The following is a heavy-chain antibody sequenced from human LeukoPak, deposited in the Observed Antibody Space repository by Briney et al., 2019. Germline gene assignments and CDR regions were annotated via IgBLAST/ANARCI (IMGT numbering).Heavy chain of an antibody. D-gene: IGHD6-25*01. Sequence: SETLSLTCTVSGGSISSYYWSWIRQPAGKGLEWIGHIYSSGSTNYNPSLKSRVTMSVDTSKIQFSLKMNSVTAADTAVYYCARYSSALGDFDYWGQGILVTVS. V-gene: IGHV4-4*07. CDR3: ARYSSALGDFDY. J-gene: IGHJ4*02. CDR1: GGSISSYY. CDR2: IYSSGST.